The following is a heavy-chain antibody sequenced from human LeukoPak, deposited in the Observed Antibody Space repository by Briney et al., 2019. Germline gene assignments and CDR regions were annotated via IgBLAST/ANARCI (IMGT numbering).Heavy chain of an antibody. CDR3: ARVLTVTTAPIDY. Sequence: PGGSLRLSCAASGFTFSSYWMSWVRQAPGKGLEWVANIKQDGSEKYYVDSVKGRFTISRDNAKNSLYLQMNSLRAEDTAVYYCARVLTVTTAPIDYWGLGTLVTVSS. CDR1: GFTFSSYW. V-gene: IGHV3-7*01. J-gene: IGHJ4*02. D-gene: IGHD4-17*01. CDR2: IKQDGSEK.